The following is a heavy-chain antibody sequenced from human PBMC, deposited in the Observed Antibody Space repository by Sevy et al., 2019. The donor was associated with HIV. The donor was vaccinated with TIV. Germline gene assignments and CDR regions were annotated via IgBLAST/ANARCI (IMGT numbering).Heavy chain of an antibody. V-gene: IGHV3-23*01. J-gene: IGHJ6*02. CDR2: ISHSGGST. CDR1: GFTFSSYG. D-gene: IGHD2-2*01. CDR3: AKGTLVVPAVIYYYYAMDV. Sequence: GGSLRLSCAASGFTFSSYGMSWVRQAPGKGLKWVSSISHSGGSTYYADSVKGRFTISRDNSKNTLYLQMNSLRAEDTAVYYCAKGTLVVPAVIYYYYAMDVWGQWTTVTVSS.